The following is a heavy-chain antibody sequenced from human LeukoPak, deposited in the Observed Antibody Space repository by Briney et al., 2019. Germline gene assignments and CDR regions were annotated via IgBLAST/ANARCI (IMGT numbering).Heavy chain of an antibody. Sequence: GASVKVSCKASGYTFTSYAMDWVRQAPGQGLEWMGWINTSTGNPTYAQGFTGRFVFSLDTSVSTAYLQISSLKAEDTAVYYCAASLWFGESTLDYWGQGTLVTVSS. CDR1: GYTFTSYA. CDR3: AASLWFGESTLDY. CDR2: INTSTGNP. J-gene: IGHJ4*02. D-gene: IGHD3-10*01. V-gene: IGHV7-4-1*02.